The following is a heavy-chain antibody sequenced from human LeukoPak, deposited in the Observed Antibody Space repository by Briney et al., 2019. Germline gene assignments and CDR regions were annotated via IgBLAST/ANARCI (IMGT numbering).Heavy chain of an antibody. Sequence: PSETLSLTCTVSGGSISSSSYYWGWIRQPPGKGLEWIGSIYYSGSTYYNPSLKSRITISVDTSKTQFSLKLSSVPAADTAVYYCARPGFGAPRNFDYWGQGTLVTVSS. D-gene: IGHD3-3*01. CDR2: IYYSGST. V-gene: IGHV4-39*01. CDR1: GGSISSSSYY. CDR3: ARPGFGAPRNFDY. J-gene: IGHJ4*02.